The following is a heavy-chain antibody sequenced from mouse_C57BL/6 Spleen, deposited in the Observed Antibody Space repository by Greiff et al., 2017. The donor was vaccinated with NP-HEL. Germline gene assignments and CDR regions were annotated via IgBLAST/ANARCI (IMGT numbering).Heavy chain of an antibody. D-gene: IGHD2-3*01. CDR1: GYTFTSYW. V-gene: IGHV1-55*01. CDR3: ARSGDGYSGYYAMDY. J-gene: IGHJ4*01. Sequence: QVQLQQPGAELVKPGASVKMSCKASGYTFTSYWITWVKQRPGQGLEWIGDIYPGSGSTNYNEKFKSKATLTVDTSSSTAYMQLSSLTSEDSAVHYCARSGDGYSGYYAMDYWGQGTSVTVSS. CDR2: IYPGSGST.